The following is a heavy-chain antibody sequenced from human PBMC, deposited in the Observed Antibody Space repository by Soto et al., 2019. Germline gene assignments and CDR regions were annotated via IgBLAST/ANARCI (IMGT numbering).Heavy chain of an antibody. Sequence: QVQLVESGGGVVQPGRSLRLSCAASGFTFSSYGMHWVRQAPGKGLEWVAIIWYVGSNQYYADSVKGRFTISRDNSKNTLCLQMTSLRAEDTAVYSCASEECSGSSCYNYGTVGWDLGTTVTVSS. D-gene: IGHD2-15*01. CDR1: GFTFSSYG. CDR3: ASEECSGSSCYNYGTVG. V-gene: IGHV3-33*01. CDR2: IWYVGSNQ. J-gene: IGHJ6*02.